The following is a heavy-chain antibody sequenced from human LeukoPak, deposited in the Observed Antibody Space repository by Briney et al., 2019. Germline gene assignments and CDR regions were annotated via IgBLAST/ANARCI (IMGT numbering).Heavy chain of an antibody. CDR2: VSYSGST. D-gene: IGHD1-1*01. J-gene: IGHJ4*02. CDR1: GGSINSYS. CDR3: ATWNYYFDN. Sequence: SETLSLTCTVSGGSINSYSWSWIRQPPGKGLEWIGYVSYSGSTYDNPYLKSRVIISVDKSKNQFSLELNSVTAADTAVYYCATWNYYFDNWGQGTLVTVSS. V-gene: IGHV4-59*01.